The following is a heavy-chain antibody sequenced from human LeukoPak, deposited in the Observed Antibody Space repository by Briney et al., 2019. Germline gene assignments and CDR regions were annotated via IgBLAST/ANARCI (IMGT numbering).Heavy chain of an antibody. CDR1: GGSISSSSHY. Sequence: PSETLSLTCTVSGGSISSSSHYWGWIRQPPGKGLEWIGSIYYSGSTYYNPSLKSRVSISVDTSKNQFSLKLSSVTAADTAVYYCARSYPTRGEFDYWGQGTLVTVSS. V-gene: IGHV4-39*07. CDR2: IYYSGST. CDR3: ARSYPTRGEFDY. D-gene: IGHD3-16*01. J-gene: IGHJ4*02.